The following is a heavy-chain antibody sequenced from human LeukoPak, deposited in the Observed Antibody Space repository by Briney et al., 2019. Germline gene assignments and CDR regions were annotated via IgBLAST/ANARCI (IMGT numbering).Heavy chain of an antibody. CDR1: GFTFSKYG. V-gene: IGHV3-33*01. D-gene: IGHD2/OR15-2a*01. CDR2: IWSDGNKR. CDR3: ARDSTTSTYYMDA. Sequence: GGSLTLSCAPSGFTFSKYGMQWVRQAPGKGLEGVAVIWSDGNKRYYSDSVKGRFTISRDNSGNTLFLQMNSLRAEDTAVYFCARDSTTSTYYMDAWGKGTTVTVSS. J-gene: IGHJ6*03.